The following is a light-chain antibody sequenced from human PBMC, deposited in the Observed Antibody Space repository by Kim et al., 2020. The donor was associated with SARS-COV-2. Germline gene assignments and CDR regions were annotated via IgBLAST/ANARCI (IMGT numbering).Light chain of an antibody. CDR2: GAS. V-gene: IGKV1-16*01. CDR1: QGITNY. CDR3: LQYHSYPVT. J-gene: IGKJ5*01. Sequence: AAVGDRVTSTCRASQGITNYLAWFQQKPGKDPKSLIYGASSLQSGVPSRFSGSGSGTDFTLTIHILQPEDFATYYCLQYHSYPVTFGQGTRLEIK.